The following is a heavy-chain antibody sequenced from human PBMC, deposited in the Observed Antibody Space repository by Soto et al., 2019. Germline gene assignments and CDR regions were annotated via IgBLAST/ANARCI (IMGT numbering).Heavy chain of an antibody. V-gene: IGHV1-18*01. CDR3: ASYGVRNYYYYMDV. D-gene: IGHD4-17*01. CDR1: GYTFTSYG. Sequence: ASVKVSCKASGYTFTSYGISWVRQAPGQGLEWMGWISAYNGNTNYAQKLQGRVTMTTDTSTSAAYMELRSLRSDDTAVYYCASYGVRNYYYYMDVWGKGTTVTVSS. CDR2: ISAYNGNT. J-gene: IGHJ6*03.